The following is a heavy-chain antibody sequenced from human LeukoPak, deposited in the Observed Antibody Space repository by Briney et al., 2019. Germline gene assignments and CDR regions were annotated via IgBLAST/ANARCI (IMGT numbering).Heavy chain of an antibody. CDR3: ARDMSGDCSSGTCYSES. D-gene: IGHD2-15*01. V-gene: IGHV1-2*02. J-gene: IGHJ5*02. Sequence: ASVKVSCKASGYTFTGCYMHWVRQAPGQGLEWIGWMNPNSGDTTYAQKFQGRVTMTRDTSISTAYMELSRLRSDDTAVYYCARDMSGDCSSGTCYSESWGQGTLVTVSS. CDR2: MNPNSGDT. CDR1: GYTFTGCY.